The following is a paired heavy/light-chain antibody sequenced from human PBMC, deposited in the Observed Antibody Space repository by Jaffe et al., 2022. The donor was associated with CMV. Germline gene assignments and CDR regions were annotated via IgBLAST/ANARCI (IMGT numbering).Light chain of an antibody. V-gene: IGKV1-17*03. CDR1: QGISNS. J-gene: IGKJ2*01. CDR2: SAS. CDR3: LQHNTFPYT. Sequence: DIQMTQSPSAMSASVGDRITITCRASQGISNSLAWFQQKPGKVPRRLIYSASTLGSGIPSRFSGSGSGTEFTLIISGLQPEDFATYYCLQHNTFPYTFGQGTKLEIK.
Heavy chain of an antibody. J-gene: IGHJ4*02. CDR1: GITLSDYP. Sequence: EVQILESGGGLVQAGGSLRLSCAASGITLSDYPMSWVRQAPGKGLEWVSVISATGDTTHYADSVQGRFTISRDNSRNTLYLQMNSLRVEDTAIYYCVTRFWLDSWGQGSQVTVSS. D-gene: IGHD3-10*01. CDR2: ISATGDTT. CDR3: VTRFWLDS. V-gene: IGHV3-23*01.